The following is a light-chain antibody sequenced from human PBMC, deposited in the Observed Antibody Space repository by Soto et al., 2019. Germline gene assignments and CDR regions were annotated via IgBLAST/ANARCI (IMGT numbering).Light chain of an antibody. CDR3: SSYTSSSTLL. V-gene: IGLV2-14*01. J-gene: IGLJ2*01. Sequence: QSVLTQPASVSGSPGQSITISCTGTSSDVGGYNYVSWYQQHPGKAPKLMIYDVSNRPSGVSNRFSGSKSGNTASLTISGLQAEDEADYYCSSYTSSSTLLIGGGTKLTV. CDR2: DVS. CDR1: SSDVGGYNY.